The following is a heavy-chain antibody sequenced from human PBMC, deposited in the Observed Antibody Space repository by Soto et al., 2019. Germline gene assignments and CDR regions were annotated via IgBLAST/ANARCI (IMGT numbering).Heavy chain of an antibody. CDR3: ARRNDGTKGRAFDL. J-gene: IGHJ2*01. CDR2: IYYSGST. V-gene: IGHV4-39*01. D-gene: IGHD1-7*01. CDR1: GGSISSSSYY. Sequence: QLQLQESGPGLVKPSETLSLTCTVSGGSISSSSYYWGWIRQPPGKGLEWIGSIYYSGSTYYNPSLKSRVTISVDTSKNQFSLKLSSVTAADTAVYYCARRNDGTKGRAFDLWGRGTLVTVSS.